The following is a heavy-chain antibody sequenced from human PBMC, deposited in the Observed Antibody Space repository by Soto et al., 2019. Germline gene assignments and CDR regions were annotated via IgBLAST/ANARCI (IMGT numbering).Heavy chain of an antibody. J-gene: IGHJ4*02. CDR1: GGSISSGGYY. CDR2: IYYSGST. V-gene: IGHV4-31*03. Sequence: SETLSLTCTVSGGSISSGGYYWSWIRQHPGKGLEWIGYIYYSGSTYYNPSLKSRVTISVDTSKNQFSLKLSSVTAADTAVYYCARSDDSSGYYSYYFDYCGQGPLVTVYS. D-gene: IGHD3-22*01. CDR3: ARSDDSSGYYSYYFDY.